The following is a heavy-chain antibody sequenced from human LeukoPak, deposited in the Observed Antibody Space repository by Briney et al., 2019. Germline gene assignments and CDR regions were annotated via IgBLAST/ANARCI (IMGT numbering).Heavy chain of an antibody. D-gene: IGHD3-10*01. V-gene: IGHV4-4*07. CDR1: GGSISSYY. Sequence: SETLSLTCTVSGGSISSYYWSWIRQPAGKGLEWIGRIYTSGSTNHNPSLKSRVTISVDTSKNQFSLKLSSVTAADTAVYYCARTAYGVRGVIIKGFFDYWGQGTLVTVSS. CDR2: IYTSGST. CDR3: ARTAYGVRGVIIKGFFDY. J-gene: IGHJ4*02.